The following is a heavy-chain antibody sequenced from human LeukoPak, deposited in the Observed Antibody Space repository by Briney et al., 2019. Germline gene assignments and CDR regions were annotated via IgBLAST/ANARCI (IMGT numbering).Heavy chain of an antibody. J-gene: IGHJ5*02. V-gene: IGHV3-7*01. CDR3: ARGYHWFDL. Sequence: GRCLRLSCAPSGFTFSSYWMNWVSQAPGKGLECVANIREDGSGKYYVDSLKGRFTISRDNAKNSVYLQKDSLRAGDTAVYYCARGYHWFDLWGQGTLVTVSS. D-gene: IGHD1-1*01. CDR2: IREDGSGK. CDR1: GFTFSSYW.